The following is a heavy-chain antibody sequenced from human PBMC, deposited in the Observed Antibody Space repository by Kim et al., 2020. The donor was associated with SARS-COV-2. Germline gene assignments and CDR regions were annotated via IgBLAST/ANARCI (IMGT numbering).Heavy chain of an antibody. Sequence: GGSLRLSCAASGFTFSSYGMHWVRQAPGKGLEWVAVISYDGSNKYYADSVKGRFTISRDNSKNTLYLQMNSLRAEDTAVYYCAKDFGDIVVVPAAILEIYDYGMDVWGQGTTVTVSS. CDR1: GFTFSSYG. J-gene: IGHJ6*02. CDR2: ISYDGSNK. CDR3: AKDFGDIVVVPAAILEIYDYGMDV. D-gene: IGHD2-2*01. V-gene: IGHV3-30*18.